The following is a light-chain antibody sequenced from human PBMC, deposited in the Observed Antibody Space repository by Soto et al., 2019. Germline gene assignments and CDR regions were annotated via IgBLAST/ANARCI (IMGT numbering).Light chain of an antibody. CDR1: QTINSD. J-gene: IGKJ1*01. CDR2: GAS. Sequence: MTQSPSTLSGSVGDRVTIACRASQTINSDLAWYQQKPGQAPRLLIYGASTRATGIPARFSGGGSGTQFTLTISSLQSEDSALYYCQHYYIWPWTFGQGTKVDI. V-gene: IGKV3-15*01. CDR3: QHYYIWPWT.